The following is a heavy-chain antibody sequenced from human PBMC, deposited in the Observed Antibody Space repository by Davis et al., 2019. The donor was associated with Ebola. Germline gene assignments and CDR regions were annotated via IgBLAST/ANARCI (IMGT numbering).Heavy chain of an antibody. D-gene: IGHD4-23*01. CDR3: ARVWGLYGGDGTFDY. J-gene: IGHJ4*02. CDR1: GGTFSSSA. Sequence: SVKVSCKASGGTFSSSAINWVRQAPGQGLEWMGGIIPIFGTPNYAQKFQGRVTITADKSTSTAYMGLSSLTSDDTAVYYCARVWGLYGGDGTFDYWGQGTLVTVSS. CDR2: IIPIFGTP. V-gene: IGHV1-69*06.